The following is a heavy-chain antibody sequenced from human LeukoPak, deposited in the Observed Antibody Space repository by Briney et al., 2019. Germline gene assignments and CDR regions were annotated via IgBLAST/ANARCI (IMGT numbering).Heavy chain of an antibody. CDR2: ISSSGSTI. V-gene: IGHV3-11*01. Sequence: GGSLRLSCAASGFTFSDYYMSWIRQAPGKGLEWVSYISSSGSTIYYADSVKGRFTISRDNAKNSLYLQMNSLRAEDTAVYYCARDQEGSSANYYGMDVWGQGTTVTVSS. J-gene: IGHJ6*02. D-gene: IGHD2-2*01. CDR1: GFTFSDYY. CDR3: ARDQEGSSANYYGMDV.